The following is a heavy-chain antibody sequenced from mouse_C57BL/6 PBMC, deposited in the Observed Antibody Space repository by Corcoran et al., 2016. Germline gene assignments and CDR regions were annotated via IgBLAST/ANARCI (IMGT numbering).Heavy chain of an antibody. CDR1: GYTFTDYY. Sequence: EVQLQQSGPELVKPGASVKISCKASGYTFTDYYMNWVKQSHGKSLEWIGDINPNNGGTIYNQKFKGKATLTVDKSSSTAYMELRSLTSEDTAVYYCARSGYSNYGGAMDYWGQGTSVTVSS. J-gene: IGHJ4*01. CDR3: ARSGYSNYGGAMDY. V-gene: IGHV1-26*01. D-gene: IGHD2-5*01. CDR2: INPNNGGT.